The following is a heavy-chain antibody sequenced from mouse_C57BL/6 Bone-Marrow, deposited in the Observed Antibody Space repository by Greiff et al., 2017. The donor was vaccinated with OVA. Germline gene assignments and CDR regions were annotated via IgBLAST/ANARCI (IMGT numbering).Heavy chain of an antibody. CDR3: ARHESPDYYGSPYYFDY. Sequence: EVQGVESGGGLVQPGESLKLSCESIEYEFPSHDMSWVRQTPEKRLELVAAINSDGGSTYYPDTMERRFIIARDNTKKTLYLQMSSLRSEDTALYYCARHESPDYYGSPYYFDYWGQGTTLTVSS. V-gene: IGHV5-2*01. D-gene: IGHD1-1*01. CDR2: INSDGGST. CDR1: EYEFPSHD. J-gene: IGHJ2*01.